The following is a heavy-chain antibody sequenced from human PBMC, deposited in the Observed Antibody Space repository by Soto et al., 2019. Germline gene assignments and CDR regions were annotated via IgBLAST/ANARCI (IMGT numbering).Heavy chain of an antibody. D-gene: IGHD3-16*01. J-gene: IGHJ5*02. CDR1: GFMFSDYA. Sequence: GGSLILSGAASGFMFSDYAMTWARQAPGKELEWVSGLLRPGRSTYYADSVKGRFTISGDTSANTVYLQMDSLRAEDTAVYYCAKDAIANDGIWLMDSWGQGTVVTVSS. CDR3: AKDAIANDGIWLMDS. V-gene: IGHV3-23*01. CDR2: LLRPGRST.